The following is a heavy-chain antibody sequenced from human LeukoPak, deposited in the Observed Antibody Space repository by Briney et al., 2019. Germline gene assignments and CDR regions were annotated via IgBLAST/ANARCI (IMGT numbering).Heavy chain of an antibody. V-gene: IGHV3-23*01. CDR1: GFTFSSYA. Sequence: PGGSLRLSCAASGFTFSSYAMSWVRQAPGNGLEWVSAISGSGGSTYYADSVKGRFTISRDNSKNTLYLQMNSLRAEDTAVYYCARAQDDAFDIWGQGTMVTVSS. CDR3: ARAQDDAFDI. CDR2: ISGSGGST. J-gene: IGHJ3*02.